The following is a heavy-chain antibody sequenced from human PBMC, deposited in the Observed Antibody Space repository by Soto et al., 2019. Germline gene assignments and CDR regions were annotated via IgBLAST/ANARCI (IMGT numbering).Heavy chain of an antibody. CDR1: GFSFSDFG. D-gene: IGHD2-21*02. CDR2: ISHDGSNQ. J-gene: IGHJ6*02. Sequence: QVQLVESGGGVVQPGRSLRLSCAPSGFSFSDFGMHWVRQAPGKGLEWVAAISHDGSNQYYGDSVKGRFSISRDHSNNRLYLQMNNRKVEDSAIYVCAKETRARAVTATRVNGMDVWGQGTTVTVSS. CDR3: AKETRARAVTATRVNGMDV. V-gene: IGHV3-30*18.